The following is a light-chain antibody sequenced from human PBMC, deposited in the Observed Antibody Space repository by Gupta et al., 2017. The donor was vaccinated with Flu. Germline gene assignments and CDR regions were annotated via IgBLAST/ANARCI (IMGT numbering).Light chain of an antibody. CDR1: NSDLDTYKS. CDR3: SSYTTTNSRV. V-gene: IGLV2-14*03. J-gene: IGLJ3*02. Sequence: SITISCTGTNSDLDTYKSVSWYQQHPGKAPKLIIYDVTNRPSGVSNRFSGSKSGNTDSLTISGLQAEDEAYYDCSSYTTTNSRVFGGGTRLTVL. CDR2: DVT.